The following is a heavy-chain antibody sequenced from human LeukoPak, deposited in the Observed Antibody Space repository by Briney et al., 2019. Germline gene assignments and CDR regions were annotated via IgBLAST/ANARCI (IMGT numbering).Heavy chain of an antibody. CDR3: AKDARRSSGWYFFDH. CDR2: ISDSGGTT. Sequence: GSLRLSCVASGFTFSNLAMGWVRQAPGKGLEWVSVISDSGGTTYYADSVKGRFTISRDNSRNTLYLQMNSLRVEDTAIYYCAKDARRSSGWYFFDHWGQGTLVTVSS. D-gene: IGHD6-19*01. CDR1: GFTFSNLA. V-gene: IGHV3-23*01. J-gene: IGHJ4*02.